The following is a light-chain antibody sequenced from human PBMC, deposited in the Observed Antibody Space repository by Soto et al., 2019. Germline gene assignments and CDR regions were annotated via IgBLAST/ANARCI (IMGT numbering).Light chain of an antibody. CDR1: RSNVGRNS. Sequence: QSVVTQPPSASQTPGQRVTISCSGSRSNVGRNSVSWYQHVPGTAPKLLIYSHDQRPSGVPDRISASRSGTAASLAISGLRSEDEADYYCASWDDSLSGWVFGGGTKLTVL. J-gene: IGLJ3*02. CDR3: ASWDDSLSGWV. CDR2: SHD. V-gene: IGLV1-47*02.